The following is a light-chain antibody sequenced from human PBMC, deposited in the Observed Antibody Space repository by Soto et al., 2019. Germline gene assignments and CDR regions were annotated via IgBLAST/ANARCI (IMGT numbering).Light chain of an antibody. CDR3: QQYNNWPLP. V-gene: IGKV3-15*01. J-gene: IGKJ4*01. Sequence: EIVMTKAPATLSVSPGERATLSCRASQSVSSNLAWYQQKPGQAPRLLISGASTRATGIPARFSGSGSGTEFTLTVSSLQSEDFAVYYCQQYNNWPLPFGGGTKVEIK. CDR1: QSVSSN. CDR2: GAS.